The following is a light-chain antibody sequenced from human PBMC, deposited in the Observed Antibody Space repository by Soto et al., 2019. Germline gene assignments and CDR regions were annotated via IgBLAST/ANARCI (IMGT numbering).Light chain of an antibody. J-gene: IGKJ1*01. Sequence: EIVLTQSPGTLSLFPGERATLSCRASQSISNNYLAWYQQKPGPGPRLLIYDATNRAPGNPVRFSGSGSGTDYTLTVSRLEAEDFAVYYRPARRYLPWTFRQGAKVDIK. CDR2: DAT. CDR1: QSISNNY. V-gene: IGKV3-11*01. CDR3: PARRYLPWT.